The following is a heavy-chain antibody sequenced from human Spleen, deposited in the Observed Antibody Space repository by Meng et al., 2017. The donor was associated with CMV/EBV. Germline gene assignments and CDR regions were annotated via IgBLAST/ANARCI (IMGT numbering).Heavy chain of an antibody. CDR2: ISGSGGST. CDR1: GYTFSSYS. D-gene: IGHD3-10*01. V-gene: IGHV3-23*01. CDR3: AKVRGMRYGMDV. J-gene: IGHJ6*02. Sequence: GESLKISCRASGYTFSSYSMSWVRQAPGKGLEWVSSISGSGGSTYSADSVKGRLTISRDNSKNTLYLQMNSLRAEDTALYYCAKVRGMRYGMDVWGQGTTVTVSS.